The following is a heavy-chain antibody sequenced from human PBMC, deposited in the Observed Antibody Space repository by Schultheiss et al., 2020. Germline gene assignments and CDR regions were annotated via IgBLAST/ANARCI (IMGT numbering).Heavy chain of an antibody. Sequence: GGSLRLSCAASGFTFSSYSMNWVRQAPGKGLEWVSSISSSSSYIYYADSVKGRFTISRDNSKNTLYLQMNSLRAEDTAVYYCAKVGYSNYGTVDVWGQGTTVTVS. CDR2: ISSSSSYI. CDR3: AKVGYSNYGTVDV. J-gene: IGHJ6*02. D-gene: IGHD4-11*01. CDR1: GFTFSSYS. V-gene: IGHV3-21*04.